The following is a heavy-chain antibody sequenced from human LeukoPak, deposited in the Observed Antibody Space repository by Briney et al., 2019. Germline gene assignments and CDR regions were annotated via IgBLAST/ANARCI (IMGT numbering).Heavy chain of an antibody. CDR3: ARALYSNYGY. Sequence: GGSLRLSCAASGFTFSSYSMNWVRQAPGKGLEWVSYISESGSTIYYADSVKGRFTISRDNAKNSLYLQMNSLRAEDTAVYYCARALYSNYGYWGQGTLVTVSS. CDR2: ISESGSTI. V-gene: IGHV3-48*04. J-gene: IGHJ4*02. CDR1: GFTFSSYS. D-gene: IGHD4-11*01.